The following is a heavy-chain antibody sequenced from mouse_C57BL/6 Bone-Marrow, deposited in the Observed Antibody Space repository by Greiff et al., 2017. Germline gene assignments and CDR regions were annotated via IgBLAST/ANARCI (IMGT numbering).Heavy chain of an antibody. V-gene: IGHV5-9-1*02. Sequence: EVKVEESGEGLVKPGGSLKLSCAASGFTFSSYAMSWVRQTPEKRLEWVAYISSGGDYIYYADTVKGRFTISRDNARNTLYLQMSSLKSEDTAMYYCTREDYGSDYYAMDYWGQGTSVTVSS. J-gene: IGHJ4*01. CDR3: TREDYGSDYYAMDY. CDR2: ISSGGDYI. CDR1: GFTFSSYA. D-gene: IGHD1-1*01.